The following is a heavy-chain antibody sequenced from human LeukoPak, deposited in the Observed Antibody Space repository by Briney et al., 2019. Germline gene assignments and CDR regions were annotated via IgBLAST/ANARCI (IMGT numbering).Heavy chain of an antibody. V-gene: IGHV3-21*01. Sequence: AGGSLRLSCAASGFSFSRYTMNWVRQAPGKGLEWVSSISTSSSSIYYADSVKGRFTISRDNAKNSLYLEMNSLRAEDTAVYYCARDAHLAFDPWGQGTLSPSPQ. CDR3: ARDAHLAFDP. CDR1: GFSFSRYT. J-gene: IGHJ5*02. CDR2: ISTSSSSI.